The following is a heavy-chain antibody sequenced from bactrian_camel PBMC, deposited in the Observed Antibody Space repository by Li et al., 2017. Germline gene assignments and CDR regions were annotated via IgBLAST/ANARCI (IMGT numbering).Heavy chain of an antibody. J-gene: IGHJ6*01. Sequence: HVQLVESGGGSAQSGGSLRLSCTASAHTVTMAWFRQAPGKEREGIAAIVLRDGSTYHAASVKGRFTISQDNTEITADLMMNDLKPEDTAMYYCATTRFPVGCGWKFLPESDFRYWGQGTQVTVS. D-gene: IGHD5*01. CDR3: ATTRFPVGCGWKFLPESDFRY. V-gene: IGHV3-3*01. CDR1: AHTVT. CDR2: IVLRDGST.